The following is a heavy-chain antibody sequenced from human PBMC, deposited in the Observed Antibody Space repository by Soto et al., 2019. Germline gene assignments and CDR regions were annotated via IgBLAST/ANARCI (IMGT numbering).Heavy chain of an antibody. Sequence: GGSLRLSCAASGFTFDDYTMHWVRQAPGKGLEWVSLISWDGGSTYYADSVKGRFTISRDNSKNSLYLQMNSLRTEDTALYYCAKNSGFGESIYGMDVWGQGTTVTVSS. V-gene: IGHV3-43*01. J-gene: IGHJ6*02. CDR1: GFTFDDYT. CDR3: AKNSGFGESIYGMDV. CDR2: ISWDGGST. D-gene: IGHD3-10*01.